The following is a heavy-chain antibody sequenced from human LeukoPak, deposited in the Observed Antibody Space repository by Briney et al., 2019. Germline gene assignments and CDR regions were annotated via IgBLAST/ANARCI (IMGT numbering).Heavy chain of an antibody. CDR2: IILIFGTA. J-gene: IGHJ4*02. CDR1: GGTFSSYA. D-gene: IGHD2-2*01. Sequence: SVKVSCKASGGTFSSYAISWVRQAPGQGLEWMGGIILIFGTANYAQKFQGRVTITADESTSTAYMELSSLRSEDTAVYYCARVYCSSTSCYWEADYWGQGTLVTVSS. CDR3: ARVYCSSTSCYWEADY. V-gene: IGHV1-69*01.